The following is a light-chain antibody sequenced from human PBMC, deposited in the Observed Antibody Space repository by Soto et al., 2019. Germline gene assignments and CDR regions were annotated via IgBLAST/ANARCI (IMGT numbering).Light chain of an antibody. J-gene: IGKJ2*01. Sequence: IMLTQSPGTLSLSPGERATLSCRASQSVASRALAWYQQKPGQAPRLLMYSASKRATGIPDRFSGSGSGTDFTLTISRLEPEDFAVYYCQQYGSSPPMYTFGQGTKLEIK. CDR1: QSVASRA. CDR2: SAS. CDR3: QQYGSSPPMYT. V-gene: IGKV3-20*01.